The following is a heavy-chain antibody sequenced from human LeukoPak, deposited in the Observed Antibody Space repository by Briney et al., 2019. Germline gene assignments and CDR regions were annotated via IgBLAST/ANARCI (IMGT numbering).Heavy chain of an antibody. CDR2: IRYDGSNK. D-gene: IGHD3-10*01. Sequence: GGSLRLSCAASGFTSSSYGMHWVRQAPGKGLEWVAFIRYDGSNKYYADSVKGRFTISRDNSKNTLYLQMNSLRAEDTAVYYCARGGVLPGGYWGQGTLVTVSS. CDR3: ARGGVLPGGY. J-gene: IGHJ4*02. CDR1: GFTSSSYG. V-gene: IGHV3-30*02.